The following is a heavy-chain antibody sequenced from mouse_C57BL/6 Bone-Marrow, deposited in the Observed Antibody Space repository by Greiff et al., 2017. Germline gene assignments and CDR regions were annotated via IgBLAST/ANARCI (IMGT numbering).Heavy chain of an antibody. V-gene: IGHV5-16*01. CDR2: INYDGSST. J-gene: IGHJ1*03. CDR1: GFTFSDSY. CDR3: ARFHYDYPYFDV. D-gene: IGHD2-4*01. Sequence: EVQVVESEGGLVQPGSSMKLSCTASGFTFSDSYMAWVRQVPEKGLEWVANINYDGSSTYYLDSLKSRFIISRENAKNILYLQMSSLKSEDTATYYCARFHYDYPYFDVWGTGTTVTVSS.